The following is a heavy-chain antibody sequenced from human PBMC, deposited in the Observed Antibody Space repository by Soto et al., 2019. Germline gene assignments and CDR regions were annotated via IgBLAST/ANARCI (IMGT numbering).Heavy chain of an antibody. CDR1: GYTFTDYG. J-gene: IGHJ6*02. V-gene: IGHV1-18*01. CDR2: VNPNDNSA. Sequence: GASVKVSCKASGYTFTDYGLVWVRQAPGQGPQWMGWVNPNDNSAMYARELQDRVTLTTDTSTSTVYMELRSLRSDDTAVYYCARTFGVVIIGWRGTYGMDVWGQGTTVTVSS. D-gene: IGHD3-3*01. CDR3: ARTFGVVIIGWRGTYGMDV.